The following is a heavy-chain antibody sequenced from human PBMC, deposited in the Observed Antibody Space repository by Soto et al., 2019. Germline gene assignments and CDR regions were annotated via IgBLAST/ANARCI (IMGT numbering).Heavy chain of an antibody. J-gene: IGHJ1*01. Sequence: QVQLVQSGAEVKKPGSSVKVSCTASGGTFISYTISWVRQAPGQGLEWMGRIIPILGISNYAQKFQGRVTIPVDKSLSPAYFELGSLRSDDPAVYYCARFDPYSSSSTPVREAGYFQHWVQGTLVTVSS. CDR3: ARFDPYSSSSTPVREAGYFQH. CDR2: IIPILGIS. D-gene: IGHD6-13*01. V-gene: IGHV1-69*02. CDR1: GGTFISYT.